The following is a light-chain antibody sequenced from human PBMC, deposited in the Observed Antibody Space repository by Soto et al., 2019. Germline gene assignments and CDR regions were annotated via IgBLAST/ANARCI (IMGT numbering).Light chain of an antibody. Sequence: EIVLTQSPGTLSLSPGEGATLSCRASQSLSSNYLAWYQQKPGQAPRLLIYGASSRATGIPDRFSGSGSGTDFTLDISRLEPEDVAVYYCQQYGSSRTFGQGTKVEIK. CDR1: QSLSSNY. J-gene: IGKJ1*01. CDR2: GAS. V-gene: IGKV3-20*01. CDR3: QQYGSSRT.